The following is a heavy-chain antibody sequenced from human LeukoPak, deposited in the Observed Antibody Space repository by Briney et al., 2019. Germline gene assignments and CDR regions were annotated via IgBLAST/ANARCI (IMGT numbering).Heavy chain of an antibody. V-gene: IGHV3-23*01. CDR3: AKDEHANNPLYYFDY. Sequence: GGSLRLSCAASVFTFSSYAMSWVRQAPGEGLEWVSAISGGGGSTYYADSVKGRFTISRDNSNNTLYLQMNSLRAEDTDVYYCAKDEHANNPLYYFDYWGQGTLVTVSS. CDR2: ISGGGGST. J-gene: IGHJ4*02. D-gene: IGHD1-14*01. CDR1: VFTFSSYA.